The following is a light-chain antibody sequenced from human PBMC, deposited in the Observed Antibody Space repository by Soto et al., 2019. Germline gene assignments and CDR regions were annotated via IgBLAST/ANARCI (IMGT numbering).Light chain of an antibody. CDR3: QQFNTYSGP. CDR2: DAS. J-gene: IGKJ1*01. Sequence: EMQLTQSASTMSTSVGDRVTITCRASQNINNYLAWYQQKPGKAPKLLMYDASTLESGVPSRFSGSGSGTEFTLTISSLQPDDFATYYCQQFNTYSGPLGPGTKVDIK. V-gene: IGKV1-5*01. CDR1: QNINNY.